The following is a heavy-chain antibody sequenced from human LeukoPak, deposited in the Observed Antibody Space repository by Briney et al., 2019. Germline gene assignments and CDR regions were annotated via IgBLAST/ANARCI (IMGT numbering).Heavy chain of an antibody. CDR3: ARADWDTAMIDY. Sequence: GGSLRLSCAASGFTFSGSTMNWVRQAPGKGLEWVSSISSSSSYIYYADSVKGRFTISRDNAKNSLYLQMNSLRAEDTAVYYCARADWDTAMIDYWGQGTLVTVSS. V-gene: IGHV3-21*01. CDR2: ISSSSSYI. CDR1: GFTFSGST. J-gene: IGHJ4*02. D-gene: IGHD5-18*01.